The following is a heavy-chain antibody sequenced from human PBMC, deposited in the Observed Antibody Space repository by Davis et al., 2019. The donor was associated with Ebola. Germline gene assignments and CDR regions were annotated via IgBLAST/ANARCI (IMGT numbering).Heavy chain of an antibody. J-gene: IGHJ5*02. CDR2: INPNSGGT. D-gene: IGHD2-2*01. Sequence: ASVTVSCQASGYTFTSYAMHWVRQAPGQGLEWMGWINPNSGGTNYAQKFQGWVTMTTDTSTSTAYMELRSLRSDDTAVYYCARDRSLYQGINWFDPWGQGTLVTVSS. CDR3: ARDRSLYQGINWFDP. CDR1: GYTFTSYA. V-gene: IGHV1-2*04.